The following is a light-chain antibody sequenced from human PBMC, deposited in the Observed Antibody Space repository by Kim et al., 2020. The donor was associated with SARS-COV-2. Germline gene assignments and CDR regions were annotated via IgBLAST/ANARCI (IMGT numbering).Light chain of an antibody. J-gene: IGLJ2*01. CDR1: KLGAKY. CDR3: QAWDSSTAV. CDR2: QDS. V-gene: IGLV3-1*01. Sequence: SYELTQPPSVSVSPGQTASITCSGDKLGAKYACWYQQKPGQSPALVIYQDSKRPSGIPERFSGSNSGNTATLSISGTQAMAEADYYCQAWDSSTAVFGGG.